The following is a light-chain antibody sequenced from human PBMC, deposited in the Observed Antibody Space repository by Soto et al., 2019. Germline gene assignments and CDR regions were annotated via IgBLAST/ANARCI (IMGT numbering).Light chain of an antibody. V-gene: IGLV2-23*01. J-gene: IGLJ2*01. CDR2: EGS. CDR1: SSDVGGYNL. Sequence: QSALTQPASVSGSPGQSITISCTGTSSDVGGYNLVSWFQQHPGKAPKLIIYEGSKRPSGVSNRFSGSKSGNTASLTISGLQAEDEADYYCCSYESTNTLVLGGGTQLTVL. CDR3: CSYESTNTLV.